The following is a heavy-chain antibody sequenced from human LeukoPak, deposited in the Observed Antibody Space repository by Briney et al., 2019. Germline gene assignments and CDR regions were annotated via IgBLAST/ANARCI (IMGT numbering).Heavy chain of an antibody. CDR2: ICWYSNSI. Sequence: GGSLRLSCAASGFTLDYYLMHWVRQAPGKGLEWVSVICWYSNSIVYADSVKGRFTISRDNAKNSLYLPINSLRAEDIAFYFFAKNNGSRWSDSFDLWGKGKMVTVSS. J-gene: IGHJ3*01. V-gene: IGHV3-9*03. CDR3: AKNNGSRWSDSFDL. CDR1: GFTLDYYL. D-gene: IGHD6-13*01.